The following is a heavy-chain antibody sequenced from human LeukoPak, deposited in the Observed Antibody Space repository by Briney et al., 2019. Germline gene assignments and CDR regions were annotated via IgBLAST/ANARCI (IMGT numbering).Heavy chain of an antibody. CDR2: ISYDGSNK. CDR1: GFTVSSNY. Sequence: GGSLRLSCAASGFTVSSNYMSWVRQAPGKGLEWVAVISYDGSNKYYADSVKGRFTISRDNSKNTLYLQMNSLRAEDTAVYYCARQGRYYYDSNRGGFDPWGQGTLVTVSS. CDR3: ARQGRYYYDSNRGGFDP. D-gene: IGHD3-22*01. V-gene: IGHV3-30-3*01. J-gene: IGHJ5*02.